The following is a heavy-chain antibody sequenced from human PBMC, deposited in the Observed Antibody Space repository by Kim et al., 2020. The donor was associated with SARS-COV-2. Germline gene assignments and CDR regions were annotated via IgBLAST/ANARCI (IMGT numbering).Heavy chain of an antibody. CDR3: VRQWNIAVSGRGWFDP. V-gene: IGHV4-39*01. CDR1: GGSINSRSHY. Sequence: SETLSLTCTVPGGSINSRSHYWAWIRQPPGKGLEWIGSIYYSGSTYYNPSLKSRVTISVDTSKNQFSLKLRSVTAADTAVFYCVRQWNIAVSGRGWFDPWGQGTLVTVSS. J-gene: IGHJ5*02. CDR2: IYYSGST. D-gene: IGHD6-19*01.